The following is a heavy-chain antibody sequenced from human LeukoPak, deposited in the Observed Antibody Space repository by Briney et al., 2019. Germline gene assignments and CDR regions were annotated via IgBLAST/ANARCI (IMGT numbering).Heavy chain of an antibody. CDR1: GFSLSTSGVG. Sequence: SGPTLVKPTQTLTLTCTFSGFSLSTSGVGVGWIRQPPGKALEWLALIYWNDDKRYSPSLKSRLTITKDTSKNQVVLTMTNMDPVDTATYYCAHRLEWEEDYYGSGSYQNFDYWGQGTLVTVSS. CDR3: AHRLEWEEDYYGSGSYQNFDY. CDR2: IYWNDDK. J-gene: IGHJ4*02. D-gene: IGHD3-10*01. V-gene: IGHV2-5*01.